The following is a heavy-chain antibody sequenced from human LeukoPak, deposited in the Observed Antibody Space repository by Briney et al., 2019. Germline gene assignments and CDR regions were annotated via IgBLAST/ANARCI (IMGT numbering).Heavy chain of an antibody. CDR1: GGSISSYY. CDR2: IYTSGST. D-gene: IGHD4-17*01. V-gene: IGHV4-4*07. CDR3: ARVGGDYGDYTYYFDY. Sequence: SETLSLTCTVSGGSISSYYWSWIRQPAGKGLEWIGRIYTSGSTNYNPSLKSRITISVDTSKNHFSLKLSSVTAADTAVYYCARVGGDYGDYTYYFDYWGQGTLVTVSS. J-gene: IGHJ4*02.